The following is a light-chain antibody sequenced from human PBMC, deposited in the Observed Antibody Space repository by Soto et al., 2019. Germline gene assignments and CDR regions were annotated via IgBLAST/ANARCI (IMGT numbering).Light chain of an antibody. Sequence: QSVLTQPPSASGTPGQRVTISWAGSFAKVGSTSVNWYQQQFPVAAPKLLIYNNDQRPSGVPDRFSGSRSGTSAYLAITGLQSEDEADYYCASWDDSLTTLVFGGGTKVTVL. CDR2: NND. CDR3: ASWDDSLTTLV. V-gene: IGLV1-44*01. J-gene: IGLJ2*01. CDR1: FAKVGSTS.